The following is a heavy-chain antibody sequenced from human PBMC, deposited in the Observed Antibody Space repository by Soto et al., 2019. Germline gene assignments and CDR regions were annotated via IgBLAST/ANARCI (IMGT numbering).Heavy chain of an antibody. D-gene: IGHD2-8*01. J-gene: IGHJ6*02. CDR2: IYYSGST. CDR1: GCTSSSPSYY. CDR3: ARRIMVYAHSPGKDYYNYGMDV. Sequence: SETLAVRDTVAGCTSSSPSYYWRWIHPPPGKWLEWIGSIYYSGSTYYNPSLKSRVTISVDTSKNQFSLKLSSVTAADTAVYYCARRIMVYAHSPGKDYYNYGMDVWGQGTKVT. V-gene: IGHV4-39*01.